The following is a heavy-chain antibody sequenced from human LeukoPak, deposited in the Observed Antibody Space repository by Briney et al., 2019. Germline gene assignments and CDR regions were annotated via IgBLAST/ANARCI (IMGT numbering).Heavy chain of an antibody. J-gene: IGHJ5*02. CDR1: GYTFTRYG. D-gene: IGHD1-26*01. CDR2: ISAYNGHT. CDR3: ARDLKRSRARWENLGFDP. Sequence: ASVKVSCKASGYTFTRYGISWVRQAPGQRLEWMGWISAYNGHTNYTQKLQGRVTMTTDTSTSTAYMELRSLRSDDTAVYYCARDLKRSRARWENLGFDPWGQGTLVTVSS. V-gene: IGHV1-18*01.